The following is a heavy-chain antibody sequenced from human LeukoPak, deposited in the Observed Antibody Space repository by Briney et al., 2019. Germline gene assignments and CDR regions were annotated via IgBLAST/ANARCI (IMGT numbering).Heavy chain of an antibody. V-gene: IGHV1-2*02. J-gene: IGHJ5*02. CDR1: GYTFTGYY. Sequence: ASVKVSCKASGYTFTGYYIHWVRQAPGQGLECVGWINPNSGGTNYAKKFQGRVTITRDTSISTAYMELSRLRSDDTAVYYCARGGSGSYFSWLDPWGQGTLVTVSS. CDR3: ARGGSGSYFSWLDP. CDR2: INPNSGGT. D-gene: IGHD3-10*01.